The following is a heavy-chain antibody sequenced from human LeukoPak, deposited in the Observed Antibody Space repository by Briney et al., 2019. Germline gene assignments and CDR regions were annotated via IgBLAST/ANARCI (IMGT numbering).Heavy chain of an antibody. J-gene: IGHJ6*02. D-gene: IGHD4-23*01. CDR1: GFTFSIYS. V-gene: IGHV3-21*01. CDR3: AKDPWESYGGRYYYYGMDV. CDR2: ISSSSSYI. Sequence: KSGGSLRLSCAASGFTFSIYSMNWVRQAPGKGLEWVSSISSSSSYIYYADSVKGRFTISRDNAKNSLYLQMNSLRVEDTAVYYCAKDPWESYGGRYYYYGMDVWGQGTTVSVSS.